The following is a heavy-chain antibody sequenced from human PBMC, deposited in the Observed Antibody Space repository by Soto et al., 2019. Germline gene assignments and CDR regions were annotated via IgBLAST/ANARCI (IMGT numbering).Heavy chain of an antibody. CDR3: ARVPIYTPSYYYYGMDV. V-gene: IGHV4-4*07. D-gene: IGHD4-4*01. CDR1: GGSISSYY. CDR2: IYTSGSA. J-gene: IGHJ6*02. Sequence: SETLSLTCTVSGGSISSYYWSWIRQPAGKGLEWIGRIYTSGSANYNPSLKSRVTMSVDTSKNQFSLKLSSVTAADTAVYYCARVPIYTPSYYYYGMDVWGQGTTVTVSS.